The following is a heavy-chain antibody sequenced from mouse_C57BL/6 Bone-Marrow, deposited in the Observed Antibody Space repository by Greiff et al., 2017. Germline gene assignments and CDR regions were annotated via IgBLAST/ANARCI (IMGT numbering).Heavy chain of an antibody. CDR2: INPSTGGT. J-gene: IGHJ1*03. CDR1: GYSFTGYY. D-gene: IGHD1-1*01. CDR3: ARGGSSYHYWYFDV. V-gene: IGHV1-42*01. Sequence: VQLQQSGPELVKPGASVKISCKASGYSFTGYYMNWVKQSPEKSLEWIGEINPSTGGTTYNQKFKAKATLTVDKSSSTAYMQLKSLTSEDSAVYYCARGGSSYHYWYFDVWGTGTTVTVSS.